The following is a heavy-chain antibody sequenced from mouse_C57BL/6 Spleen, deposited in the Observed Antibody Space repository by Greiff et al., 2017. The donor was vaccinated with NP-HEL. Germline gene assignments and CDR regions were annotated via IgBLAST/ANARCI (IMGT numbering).Heavy chain of an antibody. CDR1: GFTFSDFY. D-gene: IGHD2-2*01. Sequence: EVQLQESGGGLVQSGRSLRLSCATSGFTFSDFYMEWVRQAPGKGLEWIAASRNKANDYTTEYSASVKGRFIVSRDTSQSILYLQMNALRAEDTAIYYCARAAYGYDYYFDYWGQGTTLTVSS. V-gene: IGHV7-1*01. CDR2: SRNKANDYTT. CDR3: ARAAYGYDYYFDY. J-gene: IGHJ2*01.